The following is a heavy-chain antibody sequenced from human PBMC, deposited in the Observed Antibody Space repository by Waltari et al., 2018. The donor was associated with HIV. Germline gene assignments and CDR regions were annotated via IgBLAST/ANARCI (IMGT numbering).Heavy chain of an antibody. CDR3: VRESKLPGEFYPFQY. Sequence: QVHLVESGGGVVQPGWSLRLPCAASGYIFTDKALHWVRQAPGKGLKWLSFISYDGVNQNYADSVKGRFTISRDDSRSRLYLQMNSLRREDTAVYYCVRESKLPGEFYPFQYWGQGTLVTVSS. J-gene: IGHJ4*02. D-gene: IGHD3-10*01. CDR2: ISYDGVNQ. CDR1: GYIFTDKA. V-gene: IGHV3-30*04.